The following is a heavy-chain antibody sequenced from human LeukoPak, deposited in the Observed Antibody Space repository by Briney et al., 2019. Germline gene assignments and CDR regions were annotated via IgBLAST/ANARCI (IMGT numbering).Heavy chain of an antibody. J-gene: IGHJ4*02. V-gene: IGHV1-2*02. Sequence: ASVKVSCKASGYTFTGYYMHWARQAPGQGLEWMGWINPNSGGTNYAQKFQGRVTMTRDTSISTAYMELSRLRSDDTAVYYCARASYDYVWGSYASFDYWGQGTLVTVSS. D-gene: IGHD3-16*01. CDR1: GYTFTGYY. CDR3: ARASYDYVWGSYASFDY. CDR2: INPNSGGT.